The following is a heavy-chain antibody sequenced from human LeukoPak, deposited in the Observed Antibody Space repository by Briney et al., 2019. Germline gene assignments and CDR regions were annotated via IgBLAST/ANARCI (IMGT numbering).Heavy chain of an antibody. Sequence: SETLSLICTVSGGSISSYYWSWIRQPPGKGLEGIGYIYYSGSTNYNPSLKSRVTISVDTSKNQFSLKLTSVTAADTAVYYCARTMEGYCSGGSCYQYSYYMDVWGKGTTVTVSS. V-gene: IGHV4-59*01. D-gene: IGHD2-15*01. CDR3: ARTMEGYCSGGSCYQYSYYMDV. CDR1: GGSISSYY. CDR2: IYYSGST. J-gene: IGHJ6*03.